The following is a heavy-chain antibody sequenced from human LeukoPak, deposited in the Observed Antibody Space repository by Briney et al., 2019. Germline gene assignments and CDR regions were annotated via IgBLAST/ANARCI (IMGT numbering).Heavy chain of an antibody. CDR3: AGARAVAGILNY. J-gene: IGHJ4*02. V-gene: IGHV4-34*01. CDR1: GGSFSGYY. Sequence: SETLSLTCAVYGGSFSGYYWSWIRQPPGKGLEWIGEINHSGSTNYNPSLKSRVTISVDTSKNQFSLKLSSVTAADTAVYYCAGARAVAGILNYWGQGTLVTVSS. CDR2: INHSGST. D-gene: IGHD6-19*01.